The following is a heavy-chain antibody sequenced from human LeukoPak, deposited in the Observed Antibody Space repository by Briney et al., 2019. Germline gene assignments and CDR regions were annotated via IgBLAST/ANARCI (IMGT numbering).Heavy chain of an antibody. CDR3: ARGRTETTTPFDS. D-gene: IGHD3/OR15-3a*01. V-gene: IGHV4-59*01. Sequence: SETLSLPCSVSGGSLSSYYWSWIRQPPGKGLEWIGFIRYTGSTNYGPSLKSRVTISVDMSRNQFSLKLTSVTAADTAVYYCARGRTETTTPFDSWGQGTLVTVSS. J-gene: IGHJ4*02. CDR1: GGSLSSYY. CDR2: IRYTGST.